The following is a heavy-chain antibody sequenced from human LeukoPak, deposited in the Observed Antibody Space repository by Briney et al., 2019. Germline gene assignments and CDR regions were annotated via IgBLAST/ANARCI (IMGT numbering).Heavy chain of an antibody. J-gene: IGHJ4*02. CDR2: IYYSGST. D-gene: IGHD5-18*01. CDR3: ARVDSYGSS. CDR1: GGSISSSSYY. Sequence: SETLSLTCTVSGGSISSSSYYWGWIRQPPGTGREWIGSIYYSGSTYYNPSLKSRVTISVDTSKNQFSLKLSSVTAADTAVYYCARVDSYGSSWGQGTLVTVSS. V-gene: IGHV4-39*01.